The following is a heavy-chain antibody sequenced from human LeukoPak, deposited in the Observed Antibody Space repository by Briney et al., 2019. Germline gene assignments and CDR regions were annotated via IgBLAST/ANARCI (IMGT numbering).Heavy chain of an antibody. D-gene: IGHD2-15*01. V-gene: IGHV1-69*04. J-gene: IGHJ4*02. Sequence: ASVKVSCKSSGGTLSSYAISWVRQAPGQELEWMGRIIPIFGIANYAQKFQGRVTITADKSTSTAYMELSSLRSEDTAVYSCARLSGGSAVDYWGQGTLVTVSS. CDR3: ARLSGGSAVDY. CDR1: GGTLSSYA. CDR2: IIPIFGIA.